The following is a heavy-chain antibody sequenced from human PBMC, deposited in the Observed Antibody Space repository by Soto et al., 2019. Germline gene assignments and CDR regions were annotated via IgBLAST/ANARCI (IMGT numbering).Heavy chain of an antibody. V-gene: IGHV4-39*01. J-gene: IGHJ4*02. Sequence: SETLSLTCTVSGGSISSSSYYWGWIRQPPGKGLEWIGSIYYSGSTYYNPSLKSRVTISVDTSKNQFSLKLSSVTAADTAVYYCARGGSYASPNFDHWGQGALVTVSS. CDR3: ARGGSYASPNFDH. D-gene: IGHD3-16*01. CDR2: IYYSGST. CDR1: GGSISSSSYY.